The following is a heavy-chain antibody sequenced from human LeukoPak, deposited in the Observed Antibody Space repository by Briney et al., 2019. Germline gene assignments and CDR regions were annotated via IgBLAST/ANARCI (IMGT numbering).Heavy chain of an antibody. J-gene: IGHJ1*01. CDR2: INHSGSS. CDR1: GGSFSGYY. CDR3: ARGEDGDYYFQH. V-gene: IGHV4-34*01. Sequence: SETLSLTCAVYGGSFSGYYWSWIRQPPRKELEWIGEINHSGSSNYNPSLKSRVTISVDTSKNQFSLKLSSVTAADTAVYYCARGEDGDYYFQHWGQGTLVTVSS. D-gene: IGHD4-17*01.